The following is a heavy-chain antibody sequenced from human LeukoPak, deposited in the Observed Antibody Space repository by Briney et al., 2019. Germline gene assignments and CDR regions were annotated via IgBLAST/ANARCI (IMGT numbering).Heavy chain of an antibody. D-gene: IGHD3-22*01. J-gene: IGHJ4*02. CDR3: ARMHYYDSSGYPHSFEY. CDR1: GFSLSTSGMC. CDR2: IDWDDDK. V-gene: IGHV2-70*11. Sequence: SGPTLVNPTQTLTLTCTFSGFSLSTSGMCVSWIRQPPGKALEWLARIDWDDDKYYSTSLKTRLTISKNTSKNQVVLTMTNMDPVDTATYYCARMHYYDSSGYPHSFEYWGQGTLVTVSS.